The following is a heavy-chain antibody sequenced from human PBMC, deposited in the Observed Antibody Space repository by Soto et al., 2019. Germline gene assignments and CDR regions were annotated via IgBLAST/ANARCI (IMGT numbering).Heavy chain of an antibody. CDR1: GFTFSSYA. V-gene: IGHV3-30*04. D-gene: IGHD6-6*01. CDR2: ISYDGSNK. CDR3: ARVTLVSYCYGMDV. Sequence: GGSLRLSCAASGFTFSSYAMHWVRQAPGKGLEWVAVISYDGSNKYYADSVKGRFTISRDNSKNTLYLQMNSLRAEDTAVYYCARVTLVSYCYGMDVWGQGTTVTVSS. J-gene: IGHJ6*02.